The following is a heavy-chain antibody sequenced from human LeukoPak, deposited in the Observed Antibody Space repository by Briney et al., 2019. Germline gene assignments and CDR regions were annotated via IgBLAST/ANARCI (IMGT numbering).Heavy chain of an antibody. CDR2: FYVGGAT. J-gene: IGHJ4*02. D-gene: IGHD6-13*01. V-gene: IGHV3-53*01. CDR3: ARGPYSSNWYVDY. Sequence: PGGSLRLSCAVSGFSVTNNYMSWVRQAPGKGLEWVSVFYVGGATYYADSVKGRFTISRDSAKNSLYLQMNSLRAEDTAVYYCARGPYSSNWYVDYWGQGTLVTVAS. CDR1: GFSVTNNY.